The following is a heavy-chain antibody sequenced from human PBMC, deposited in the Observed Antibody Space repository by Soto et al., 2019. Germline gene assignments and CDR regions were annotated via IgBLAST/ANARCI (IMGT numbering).Heavy chain of an antibody. J-gene: IGHJ4*02. D-gene: IGHD1-26*01. CDR1: GGSISSYY. V-gene: IGHV4-59*08. CDR2: IYYSGST. CDR3: ARRWGRVFDY. Sequence: QAQLQESGPGLVKPSETLSLTCTVSGGSISSYYWSWIRQPPGKGLECIGYIYYSGSTNYNPSLKSRVTISVDTSKNQFSLKLSSVTAADTAVYYCARRWGRVFDYWGQGTLVTVSS.